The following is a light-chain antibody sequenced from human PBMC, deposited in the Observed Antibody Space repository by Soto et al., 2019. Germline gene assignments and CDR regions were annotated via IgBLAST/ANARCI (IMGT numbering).Light chain of an antibody. V-gene: IGLV2-8*01. CDR2: EVS. CDR3: SSYAGSNKVV. CDR1: SSDVGGYNY. Sequence: ALTQPPSASGSPGQSVTISCTGTSSDVGGYNYVSWYQQHPGKAPKLMIYEVSKRPSGVPDRFSGSKSGNTASLTVSGLQAEDEADYYCSSYAGSNKVVFGGGTKLTVL. J-gene: IGLJ2*01.